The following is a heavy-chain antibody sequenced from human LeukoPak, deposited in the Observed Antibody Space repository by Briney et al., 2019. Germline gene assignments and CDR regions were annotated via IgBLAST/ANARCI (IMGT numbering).Heavy chain of an antibody. J-gene: IGHJ4*02. D-gene: IGHD3-10*01. V-gene: IGHV4-61*08. Sequence: SETLSLTCTVPGGSISSGGHYWSWIRQPPGNGLEWIRYIYYSGSTNYNPSLKSRVTISVDTSKNQFSLKLNSVTAADTAVYYCARVDYYGSSLGFDYWGQGILVTVSS. CDR2: IYYSGST. CDR1: GGSISSGGHY. CDR3: ARVDYYGSSLGFDY.